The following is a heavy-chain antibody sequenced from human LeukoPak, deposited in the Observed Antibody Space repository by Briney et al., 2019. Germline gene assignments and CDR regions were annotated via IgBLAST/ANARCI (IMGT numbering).Heavy chain of an antibody. V-gene: IGHV4-59*13. D-gene: IGHD1-14*01. CDR1: GASINTYY. CDR2: IYYNGNT. J-gene: IGHJ4*01. Sequence: PSETLSLTCTVFGASINTYYWSWIRQPPGKGVEWIGYIYYNGNTNYNPSLKSRVTISVDTSKNQFSLRLTSVTAADTAVYYCARGQRNXXRXVDDWGPXXLXXVX. CDR3: ARGQRNXXRXVDD.